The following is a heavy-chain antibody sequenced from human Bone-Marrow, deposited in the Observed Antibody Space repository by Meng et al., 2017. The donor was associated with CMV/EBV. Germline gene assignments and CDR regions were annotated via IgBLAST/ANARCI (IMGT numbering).Heavy chain of an antibody. J-gene: IGHJ6*02. D-gene: IGHD3-3*01. Sequence: GGSLRLSCAASGFTFSNAWMSWVGQVPGKGMEWVGRIKSKTDGGTTDYAAPVKGRFTISRDDSKNTLYLQMNSLKTEDTAVYYCTTTHPSNDGFWSGYYGNYYYYGMDVWGQGTTVTVSS. CDR3: TTTHPSNDGFWSGYYGNYYYYGMDV. V-gene: IGHV3-15*01. CDR2: IKSKTDGGTT. CDR1: GFTFSNAW.